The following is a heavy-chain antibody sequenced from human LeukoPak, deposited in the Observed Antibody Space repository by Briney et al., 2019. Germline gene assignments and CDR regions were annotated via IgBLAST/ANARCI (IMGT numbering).Heavy chain of an antibody. V-gene: IGHV4-39*01. Sequence: PSETLSLTCIVSGVSISSSYYYWGWIRQPPGKGLEWIGSIYYSGSTYYNSSLKSRVTISIDTSKNQASLNLTSMTAADTAVYYCAKSGGYGLIDYWGQGTLVTVSS. CDR2: IYYSGST. J-gene: IGHJ4*01. CDR1: GVSISSSYYY. CDR3: AKSGGYGLIDY. D-gene: IGHD1-26*01.